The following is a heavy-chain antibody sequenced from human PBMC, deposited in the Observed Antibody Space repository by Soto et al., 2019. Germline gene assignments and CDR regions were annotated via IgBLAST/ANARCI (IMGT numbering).Heavy chain of an antibody. CDR3: ARAQSHYYGSGSYYKAAHYYYYYMDV. CDR2: INHSGST. D-gene: IGHD3-10*01. J-gene: IGHJ6*03. Sequence: SETLSLTCAVYGGSFSGYYWSWIRQPPGKGLEWIGEINHSGSTNYNPSLKSRVTISVDTSKNQFSLKLSSVTAADTAVYYCARAQSHYYGSGSYYKAAHYYYYYMDVWGKGTTVTVSS. CDR1: GGSFSGYY. V-gene: IGHV4-34*01.